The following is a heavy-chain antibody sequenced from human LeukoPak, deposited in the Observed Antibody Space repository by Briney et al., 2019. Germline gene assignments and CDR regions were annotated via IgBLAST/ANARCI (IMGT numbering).Heavy chain of an antibody. J-gene: IGHJ3*02. CDR2: IKQDGSEK. Sequence: GGSLRLSCAASGFTFSSYWMSWVRQAPGKGLEWVANIKQDGSEKYYVDSVKGRFTISRDNAKNSLYLQMNSLGAEDTAVYHCARDFTAGGWGNAFDIWGQGTMVTVSS. D-gene: IGHD6-19*01. CDR1: GFTFSSYW. CDR3: ARDFTAGGWGNAFDI. V-gene: IGHV3-7*01.